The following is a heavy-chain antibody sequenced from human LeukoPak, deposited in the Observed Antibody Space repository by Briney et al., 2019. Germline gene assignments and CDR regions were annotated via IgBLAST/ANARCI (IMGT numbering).Heavy chain of an antibody. CDR3: GSGKGHEYKDAFDV. CDR1: GFTLSDYG. CDR2: IWSDGSYC. Sequence: PGRSLRLSGAASGFTLSDYGMHWVPQAPGKGLEWVAVIWSDGSYCIYADSVKGRFTTSRDNSKHTLYLEMNSLRAEDAAVYYCGSGKGHEYKDAFDVGGQGTLVTVSP. J-gene: IGHJ4*02. V-gene: IGHV3-33*01. D-gene: IGHD6-6*01.